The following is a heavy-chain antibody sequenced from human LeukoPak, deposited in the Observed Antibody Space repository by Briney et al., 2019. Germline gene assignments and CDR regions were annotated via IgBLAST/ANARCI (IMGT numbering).Heavy chain of an antibody. J-gene: IGHJ4*02. CDR2: ISAYNGNT. D-gene: IGHD6-19*01. Sequence: ASVKVSCKASGYTFTSYGISWVRQAPGQGLEWMGWISAYNGNTNYAQKLQGRVTMTTDTSTSTAYMELRSLRSDDTAVYYCARTFQSIAVDPPDYWGQGTLATVSS. CDR3: ARTFQSIAVDPPDY. CDR1: GYTFTSYG. V-gene: IGHV1-18*04.